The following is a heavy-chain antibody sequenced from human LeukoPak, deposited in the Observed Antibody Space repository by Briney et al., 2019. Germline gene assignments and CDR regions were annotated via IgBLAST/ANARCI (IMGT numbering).Heavy chain of an antibody. CDR2: INIDGSEK. Sequence: HTGGSLRLSCAASGFTFSKYWMTWVRQAPGKGLEWVANINIDGSEKYYVDSVKGRFTISRDNAENSLYLQMNSLRDEDTAVYYCASAGTDTVPRWFDYWGQGTLVTVSS. CDR1: GFTFSKYW. CDR3: ASAGTDTVPRWFDY. V-gene: IGHV3-7*02. D-gene: IGHD4-17*01. J-gene: IGHJ4*02.